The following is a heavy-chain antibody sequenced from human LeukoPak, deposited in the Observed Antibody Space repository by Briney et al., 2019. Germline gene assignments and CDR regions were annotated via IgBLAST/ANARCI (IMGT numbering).Heavy chain of an antibody. V-gene: IGHV1-18*01. CDR2: ISAYNGNT. Sequence: ASVKVSCKASGYTFTSYGISWVRQAPGQGLEWMGWISAYNGNTNYAQKLQGRVTMTTDTSTSTAYMEPRSLRSDDTAVYYCARVRDYYDSSGYWGQRTLVTVSS. J-gene: IGHJ4*02. CDR3: ARVRDYYDSSGY. D-gene: IGHD3-22*01. CDR1: GYTFTSYG.